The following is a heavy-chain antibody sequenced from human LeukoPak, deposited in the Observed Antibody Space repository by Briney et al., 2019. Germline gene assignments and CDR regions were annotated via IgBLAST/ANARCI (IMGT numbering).Heavy chain of an antibody. CDR1: GGSISSSSYY. Sequence: SETLSLTCTVSGGSISSSSYYWGWIRQPPGKGLEWIGSIYYSGSTYYNPSLKSRVTISVDTSKNQFSLKLSSVTAADTAVYYCARCIPVAGTGFDYWGQGTLVTVSS. CDR3: ARCIPVAGTGFDY. V-gene: IGHV4-39*01. D-gene: IGHD6-19*01. CDR2: IYYSGST. J-gene: IGHJ4*02.